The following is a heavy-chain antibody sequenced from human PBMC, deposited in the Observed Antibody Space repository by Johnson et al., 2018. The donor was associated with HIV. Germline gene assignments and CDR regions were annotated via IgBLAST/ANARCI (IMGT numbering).Heavy chain of an antibody. CDR1: GFTFGSYA. V-gene: IGHV3-30-3*01. D-gene: IGHD5-18*01. J-gene: IGHJ3*02. Sequence: QVQLVESGGGVVQPGRSLRLSCAASGFTFGSYAMHWVRQAPGKGLEWVAVISYDGSNKYYADSVKGRFTISRDNSKNTLYLQMNSLRAEDTAVYYCARDQATAEDDAFDIWGQGTMVTVSS. CDR2: ISYDGSNK. CDR3: ARDQATAEDDAFDI.